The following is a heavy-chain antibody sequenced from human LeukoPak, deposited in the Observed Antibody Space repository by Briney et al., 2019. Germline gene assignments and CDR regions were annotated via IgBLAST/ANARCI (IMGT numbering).Heavy chain of an antibody. D-gene: IGHD6-25*01. CDR3: ARGGLQSQRLDLLDS. Sequence: GGSLRLSCAASGFTFTSYNMDWDRQAPGKGLEWLSSISSISNYIYYAESVKGRFTISRDNAKNLLYLQMDSLRAEDMAIYYCARGGLQSQRLDLLDSWGQGVLVTVSS. J-gene: IGHJ4*02. V-gene: IGHV3-21*01. CDR2: ISSISNYI. CDR1: GFTFTSYN.